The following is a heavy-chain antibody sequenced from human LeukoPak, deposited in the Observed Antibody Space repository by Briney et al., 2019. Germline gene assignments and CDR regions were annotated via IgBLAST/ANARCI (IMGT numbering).Heavy chain of an antibody. CDR2: ISSSSITI. D-gene: IGHD6-19*01. CDR1: GFTFSPYS. J-gene: IGHJ4*02. CDR3: ARDLAVAHFDY. Sequence: PGGSLRLSCAASGFTFSPYSMNWVRQAPGKGLEWVSYISSSSITIFYADSVKGRFTISRDSARNSLYLQMNSLRAEDTAVYYCARDLAVAHFDYWGQGTLVTVSS. V-gene: IGHV3-48*01.